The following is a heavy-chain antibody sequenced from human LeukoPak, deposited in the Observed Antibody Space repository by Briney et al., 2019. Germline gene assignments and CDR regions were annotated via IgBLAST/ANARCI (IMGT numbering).Heavy chain of an antibody. CDR2: IIPIFGTA. J-gene: IGHJ6*02. D-gene: IGHD6-13*01. CDR1: GGTFSSYA. Sequence: SVKVSCKASGGTFSSYAISWVRQAPGQGLEWMGGIIPIFGTANYAQKFQGRVTITADESTSTAYMELSSLRSEDTAVYYCASRIAAAGRPPGDYYYGMDVWGQGTTVTVSS. V-gene: IGHV1-69*13. CDR3: ASRIAAAGRPPGDYYYGMDV.